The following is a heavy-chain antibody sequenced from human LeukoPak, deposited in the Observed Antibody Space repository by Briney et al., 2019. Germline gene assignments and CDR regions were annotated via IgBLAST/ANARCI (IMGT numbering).Heavy chain of an antibody. CDR1: GYHFTNYW. V-gene: IGHV5-10-1*01. D-gene: IGHD6-6*01. J-gene: IGHJ4*02. Sequence: GESLQISCKGSGYHFTNYWINWVRQMPGKGLEWMGTIDPSDSYTNYSPSFQGHVTISADKSISTAYLQWSSLKASDTAMYYCARAYIRSRFDYWGQGTLVTVSS. CDR2: IDPSDSYT. CDR3: ARAYIRSRFDY.